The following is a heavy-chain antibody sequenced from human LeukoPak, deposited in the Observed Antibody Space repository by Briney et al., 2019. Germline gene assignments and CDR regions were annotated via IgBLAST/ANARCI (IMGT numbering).Heavy chain of an antibody. CDR1: GFTFSTFG. CDR3: ATYDSGSYRWFDP. D-gene: IGHD3-10*01. J-gene: IGHJ6*04. CDR2: VRYDGSDK. Sequence: GGSLRLSCAASGFTFSTFGMHWVRQAPGKGLEWVAFVRYDGSDKYYAGSVKGRFTISRDNSKNTLYLQMNSLGAEDTAVYYCATYDSGSYRWFDPWGKGTTVTVSS. V-gene: IGHV3-30*02.